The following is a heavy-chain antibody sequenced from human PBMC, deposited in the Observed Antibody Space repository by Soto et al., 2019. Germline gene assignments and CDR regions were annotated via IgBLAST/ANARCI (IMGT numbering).Heavy chain of an antibody. CDR2: ISSSSSYI. D-gene: IGHD5-12*01. V-gene: IGHV3-21*01. Sequence: RRLSCAASGFTFSSYSMNWVRQAPGKGLEWVSSISSSSSYIYYADSVKGRFTISRDNAKNSLYLQMNSLRAEDTAVYYCARDGYNLYGMDVWGQGTTVTVSS. J-gene: IGHJ6*02. CDR1: GFTFSSYS. CDR3: ARDGYNLYGMDV.